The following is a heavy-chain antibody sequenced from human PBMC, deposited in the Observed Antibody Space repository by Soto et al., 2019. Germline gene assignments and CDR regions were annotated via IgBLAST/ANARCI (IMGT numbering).Heavy chain of an antibody. CDR2: INAANGDT. Sequence: ASVKVSCKASGYTFTSYGIHWVRQAPGQTLEWMGWINAANGDTKYSPKFQGRVTITRDPSATTAYMELSSLRSEDTAVYYCVRRHVSATGIDWFDPWGQGTLVTVSS. CDR1: GYTFTSYG. V-gene: IGHV1-3*01. J-gene: IGHJ5*02. CDR3: VRRHVSATGIDWFDP. D-gene: IGHD6-13*01.